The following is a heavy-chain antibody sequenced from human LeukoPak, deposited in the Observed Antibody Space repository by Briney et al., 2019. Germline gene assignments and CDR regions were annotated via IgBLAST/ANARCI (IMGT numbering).Heavy chain of an antibody. D-gene: IGHD3-10*01. CDR3: ARDYTMVRGVIIGGRGWFDP. CDR1: GGTFSSYA. V-gene: IGHV1-69*13. CDR2: IIPIFGTA. Sequence: SVKVSCKASGGTFSSYAISWVRQAPGQGLEWMGGIIPIFGTANYAQKFQGRVTITADESTCTAYMELSSLRSEDTAVYYCARDYTMVRGVIIGGRGWFDPWGQGTLVTVSS. J-gene: IGHJ5*02.